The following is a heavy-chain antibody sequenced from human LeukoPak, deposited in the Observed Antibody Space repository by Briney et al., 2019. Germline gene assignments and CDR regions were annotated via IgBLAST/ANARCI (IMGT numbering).Heavy chain of an antibody. Sequence: PGGSLRLSCATSGFNFEDAWLSWVRQAPGKGLEWIGYIYYSGSTNYNPSLKSRVTISVDTSKNQFSLKLSSVTAADTAVYYCARWSWERLRFDYWGQGTLVAVSS. CDR2: IYYSGST. CDR1: GFNFEDAW. CDR3: ARWSWERLRFDY. D-gene: IGHD3-10*01. V-gene: IGHV4-59*01. J-gene: IGHJ4*02.